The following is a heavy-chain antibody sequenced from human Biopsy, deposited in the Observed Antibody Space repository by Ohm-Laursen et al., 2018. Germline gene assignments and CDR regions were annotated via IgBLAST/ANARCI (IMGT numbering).Heavy chain of an antibody. V-gene: IGHV4-34*01. J-gene: IGHJ4*01. CDR3: ARGRLRAVARFDY. D-gene: IGHD6-19*01. Sequence: SDTLSLTCAVYGGSFSGYYWSWIRQPPGKGLEWIGEINHSGSTNYNPSLKSRVTISVDTSKNQFSLKLSSVTAADTAVYYCARGRLRAVARFDYWGHGTLVTVSS. CDR1: GGSFSGYY. CDR2: INHSGST.